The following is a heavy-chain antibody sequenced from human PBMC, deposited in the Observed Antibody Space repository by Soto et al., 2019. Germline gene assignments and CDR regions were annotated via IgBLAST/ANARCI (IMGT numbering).Heavy chain of an antibody. Sequence: QVQLVESGGGVVQPGRSLRLSCAASGFTFISYGMHWVRQAPGKGLEWVAVIWYDGSNKYYADSVKGRFTISRDNSKNTLYLQMNSLRAEDTAVYYCARAGLYYGSGSYYYWGQGTLVTVSS. J-gene: IGHJ4*02. D-gene: IGHD3-10*01. V-gene: IGHV3-33*01. CDR1: GFTFISYG. CDR2: IWYDGSNK. CDR3: ARAGLYYGSGSYYY.